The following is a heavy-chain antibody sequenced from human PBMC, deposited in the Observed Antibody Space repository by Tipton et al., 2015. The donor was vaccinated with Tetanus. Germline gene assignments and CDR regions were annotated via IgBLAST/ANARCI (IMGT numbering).Heavy chain of an antibody. D-gene: IGHD1-14*01. CDR3: ARGTGDY. J-gene: IGHJ4*02. CDR1: GGSIISAAHY. CDR2: IYYSGNT. Sequence: TLSLTCTVSGGSIISAAHYWSWIRQPPGKGLEWIGYIYYSGNTNYNPSLKSLVTISVGTSKNQFSLKLSSVTAADTAVYYCARGTGDYWCQGLLVTVSS. V-gene: IGHV4-61*08.